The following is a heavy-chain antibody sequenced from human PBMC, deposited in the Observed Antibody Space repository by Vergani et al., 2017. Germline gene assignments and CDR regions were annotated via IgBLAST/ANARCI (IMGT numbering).Heavy chain of an antibody. CDR2: IYYSGST. J-gene: IGHJ4*02. D-gene: IGHD3-10*01. CDR1: GASIRSRSYY. V-gene: IGHV4-39*01. CDR3: ARRTTMVRGVLEIARYYFDY. Sequence: QLQLQESGPGLVKPSATLSLTCSVSGASIRSRSYYWGWIRQPPGKGLEWIGSIYYSGSTYYNPSLKSRVTISVDTSKNQFSLKLSSVTAADTAVYYGARRTTMVRGVLEIARYYFDYWGQGTLVTVSS.